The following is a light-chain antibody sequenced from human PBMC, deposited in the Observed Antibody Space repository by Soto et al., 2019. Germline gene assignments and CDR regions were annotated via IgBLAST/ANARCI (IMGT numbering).Light chain of an antibody. CDR3: CSYAGSSTGV. Sequence: QSALTQPASVSGSPGQSITISCTGTSSDVGSYNLVSWYQQHPGKAPKLMIYEVSKRPSGVSNRFSGSKSGNTAFLTISGLQAEDEADYYCCSYAGSSTGVFGGGTKLTVL. CDR2: EVS. CDR1: SSDVGSYNL. V-gene: IGLV2-23*02. J-gene: IGLJ3*02.